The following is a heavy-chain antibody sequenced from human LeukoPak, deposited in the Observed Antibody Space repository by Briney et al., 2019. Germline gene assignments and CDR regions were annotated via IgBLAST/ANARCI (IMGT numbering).Heavy chain of an antibody. CDR1: GGSFSGYY. CDR2: IYYTADT. V-gene: IGHV4-34*01. Sequence: PSETLSLTCAVYGGSFSGYYWSWIRQPPGKGLEWIGTIYYTADTYYNPSLKSRVTMSVDTSENQFSLRLNSVTAADTAVYYCARRVSTNIYYFDYWGQGTLVTVSS. D-gene: IGHD5/OR15-5a*01. CDR3: ARRVSTNIYYFDY. J-gene: IGHJ4*02.